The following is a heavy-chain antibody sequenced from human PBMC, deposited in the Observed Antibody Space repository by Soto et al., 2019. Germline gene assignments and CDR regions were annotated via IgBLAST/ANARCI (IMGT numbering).Heavy chain of an antibody. CDR1: GGTFSSYA. Sequence: QVQLVQSGAEVKKPGSSVKVSCKASGGTFSSYAISWVRQAPGQGLAWMEGIIPISGTANYAQTFQGRVTITAEESTSTAYMELSRLRSEDTAVYYFAISQGSSTSLEIYYYYYYGMDVWGQGTTVTVSS. CDR3: AISQGSSTSLEIYYYYYYGMDV. J-gene: IGHJ6*02. D-gene: IGHD2-2*01. CDR2: IIPISGTA. V-gene: IGHV1-69*01.